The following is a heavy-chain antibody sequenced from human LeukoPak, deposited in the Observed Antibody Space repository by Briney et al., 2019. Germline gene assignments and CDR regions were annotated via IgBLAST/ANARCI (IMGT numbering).Heavy chain of an antibody. D-gene: IGHD5-18*01. J-gene: IGHJ4*02. CDR1: GFTFSSYA. CDR2: ISGSGGST. Sequence: PGGSLRLSCAASGFTFSSYAMTWVRQAPGKGLEWVSTISGSGGSTYYADSVKGRFTISRDNSKNTLYLQMNSLRAEDTAVYYCAKHVDTVMTRHFDYWGQGTLVTVSS. V-gene: IGHV3-23*01. CDR3: AKHVDTVMTRHFDY.